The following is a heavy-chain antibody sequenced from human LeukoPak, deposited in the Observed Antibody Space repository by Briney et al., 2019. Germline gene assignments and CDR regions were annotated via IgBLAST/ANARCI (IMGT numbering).Heavy chain of an antibody. CDR1: GYTFTGYY. D-gene: IGHD4-17*01. Sequence: ASVKVSCKASGYTFTGYYMHWVRQAPEQGLEWMGWINPNSGGTNYAQKFQGRVTMTRDTSISTAYMELSRLRSDDTAVYYCARGKTTVTTYRPFQHWGQGTLVTVSS. V-gene: IGHV1-2*02. CDR2: INPNSGGT. CDR3: ARGKTTVTTYRPFQH. J-gene: IGHJ1*01.